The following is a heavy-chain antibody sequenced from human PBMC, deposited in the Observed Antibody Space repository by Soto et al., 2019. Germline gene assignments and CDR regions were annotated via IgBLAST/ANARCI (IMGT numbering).Heavy chain of an antibody. CDR2: INPIFGTP. CDR1: GGTFSSYA. V-gene: IGHV1-69*06. CDR3: AREGRHFDY. J-gene: IGHJ4*02. Sequence: SVKVSFKASGGTFSSYAISWVRQAPGQGLEWMGGINPIFGTPHYAQKYQGRVTITADTFTNTAYMELTRLTSDDTAVYFCAREGRHFDYWGQGTLVTVSS.